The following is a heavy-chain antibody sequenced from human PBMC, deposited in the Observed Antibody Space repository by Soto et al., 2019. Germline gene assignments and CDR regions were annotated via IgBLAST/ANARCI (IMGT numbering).Heavy chain of an antibody. V-gene: IGHV3-15*01. Sequence: GESLRLSCTASGFTFYNTWMSWVRQAPGKGLEWVGRVKSKPDGGATNYTAPVKGRFTISRDDSKNTLYLQMNSLQTDDTAVYYCTTDRRSGYDPQFDFWGQGTLVTVSS. D-gene: IGHD5-12*01. CDR1: GFTFYNTW. CDR2: VKSKPDGGAT. CDR3: TTDRRSGYDPQFDF. J-gene: IGHJ4*02.